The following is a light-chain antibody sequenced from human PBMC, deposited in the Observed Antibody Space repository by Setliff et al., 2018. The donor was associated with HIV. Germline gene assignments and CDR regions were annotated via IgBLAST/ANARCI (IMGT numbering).Light chain of an antibody. V-gene: IGLV2-11*01. CDR3: CSYADTYSYI. CDR2: DVS. Sequence: QSTLTQPRSVSGSPGQSVTVPCTGSSSDVGAYNYVSWYQQHPGKAPKLIIYDVSKRPSGVPDRFSGSKSGDTASLTISGLQSEDEADYYCCSYADTYSYIFGSGTKGTVL. CDR1: SSDVGAYNY. J-gene: IGLJ1*01.